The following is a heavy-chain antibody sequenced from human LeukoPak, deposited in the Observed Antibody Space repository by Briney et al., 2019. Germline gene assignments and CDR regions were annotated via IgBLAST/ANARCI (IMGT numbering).Heavy chain of an antibody. D-gene: IGHD6-19*01. CDR3: ARRTTSSGSGYFDY. J-gene: IGHJ4*02. CDR1: GFTFSSYA. Sequence: PGGSLRLSCAASGFTFSSYAMHWVRQAPGKGLEWVAVISYDGSNKYYADSVEGRFTISRDNSKNTLYLQMNSLRAEDTAVYYCARRTTSSGSGYFDYWGQGTLVTVSS. CDR2: ISYDGSNK. V-gene: IGHV3-30-3*01.